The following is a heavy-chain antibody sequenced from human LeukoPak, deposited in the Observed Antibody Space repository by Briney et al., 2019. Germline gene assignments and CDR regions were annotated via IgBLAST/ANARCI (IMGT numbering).Heavy chain of an antibody. V-gene: IGHV3-23*01. CDR3: ARAPVYYGSGSYYGY. CDR1: GFTFSSYG. Sequence: GGSLRLSCAASGFTFSSYGMSWVRQAPGKGLEWVSAISGSGGSTYYADPVKGRFTISRDNAKNSLYLQMNSLRAEDTAVYYCARAPVYYGSGSYYGYWGQGTLVTVSS. J-gene: IGHJ4*02. D-gene: IGHD3-10*01. CDR2: ISGSGGST.